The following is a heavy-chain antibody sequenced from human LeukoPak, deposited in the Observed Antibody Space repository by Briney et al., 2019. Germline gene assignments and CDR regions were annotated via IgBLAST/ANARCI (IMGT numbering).Heavy chain of an antibody. Sequence: GGSLRLSCAASGFTFSNYWMHWVRQAPGKGLVWVSRVNSDGSSTSYADSVKGRFTISRDNSKNTLYLQMNSLRAEDTAVYYCARRAGAYSHPYDYWGQGTLVTVSS. CDR3: ARRAGAYSHPYDY. CDR1: GFTFSNYW. CDR2: VNSDGSST. V-gene: IGHV3-74*01. J-gene: IGHJ4*02. D-gene: IGHD4/OR15-4a*01.